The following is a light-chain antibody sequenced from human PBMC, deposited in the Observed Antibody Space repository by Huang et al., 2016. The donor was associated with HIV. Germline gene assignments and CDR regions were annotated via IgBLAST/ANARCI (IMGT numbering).Light chain of an antibody. CDR3: QQYNNWPIT. J-gene: IGKJ3*01. Sequence: VMTQSPAPLSVSPGERATLSCRASQRVNNNLAWFQQNPGQAPRLLIYGASTRATGIPARFSGSGSGTEFTLTISSLQSEDLAVYYCQQYNNWPITFGPGTKVDVK. V-gene: IGKV3-15*01. CDR1: QRVNNN. CDR2: GAS.